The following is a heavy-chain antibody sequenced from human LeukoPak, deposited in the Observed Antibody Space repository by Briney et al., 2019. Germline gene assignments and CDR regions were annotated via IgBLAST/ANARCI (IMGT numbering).Heavy chain of an antibody. CDR1: GFRFDNHG. CDR2: INWNGGST. J-gene: IGHJ4*02. Sequence: PGGSLRLSCVASGFRFDNHGMRWVRQAPGKGLEWVSGINWNGGSTGYGYSVKSRFTISRDKAKNSLYLQMNNLRAEDTALYYCAGGDRNGWYFDYWGQGILVTVSS. V-gene: IGHV3-20*04. CDR3: AGGDRNGWYFDY. D-gene: IGHD6-19*01.